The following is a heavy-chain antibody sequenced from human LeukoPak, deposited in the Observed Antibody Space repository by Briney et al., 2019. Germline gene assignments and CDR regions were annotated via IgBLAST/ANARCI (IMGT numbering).Heavy chain of an antibody. CDR1: GFTFSSYW. CDR2: INSDGSST. Sequence: GGSLTLSCAASGFTFSSYWMHWVRQAPGKGLVWVSRINSDGSSTSYADSVKGRFTISRYNAKNTLYLQMNSLRAEDTAVYYCARAQYVLLWYGDWYFDLWGRGTLVTVSS. J-gene: IGHJ2*01. V-gene: IGHV3-74*01. D-gene: IGHD3-10*01. CDR3: ARAQYVLLWYGDWYFDL.